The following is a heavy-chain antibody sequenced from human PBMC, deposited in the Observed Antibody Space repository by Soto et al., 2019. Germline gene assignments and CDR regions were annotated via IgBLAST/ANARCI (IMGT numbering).Heavy chain of an antibody. CDR1: GFTFSSYG. D-gene: IGHD4-17*01. J-gene: IGHJ6*02. V-gene: IGHV3-33*01. CDR3: AREVLEDYCYYVDHYYRLYF. CDR2: IWYDGSNK. Sequence: PGGSLRLSCAASGFTFSSYGMHWVRQAPGKGLEWVAVIWYDGSNKYYADSVKGRFTISRDNSKNTLYLQMNSLRAEDTAVYYCAREVLEDYCYYVDHYYRLYFWGQGTTVTVSS.